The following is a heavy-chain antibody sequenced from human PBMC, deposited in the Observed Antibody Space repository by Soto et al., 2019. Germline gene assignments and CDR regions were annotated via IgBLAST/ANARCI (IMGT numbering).Heavy chain of an antibody. V-gene: IGHV3-23*01. CDR2: IGGSGGNR. CDR1: GLTFNAYA. J-gene: IGHJ4*02. CDR3: ARVASDYINSVDH. Sequence: DVQLLESGGGLVQPGGSLRLSCAASGLTFNAYAMTCVRQAPGKWLEWVSAIGGSGGNRYYAGSVRGRFTISRDNSKDTVDLQMNSLRVEDTAVYYCARVASDYINSVDHWGQGILVSVSS. D-gene: IGHD4-4*01.